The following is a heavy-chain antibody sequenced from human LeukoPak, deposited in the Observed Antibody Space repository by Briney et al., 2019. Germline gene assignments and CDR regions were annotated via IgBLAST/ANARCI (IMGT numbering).Heavy chain of an antibody. V-gene: IGHV3-7*03. CDR2: IKQDGSEK. CDR3: ARKAYGLDV. J-gene: IGHJ6*04. Sequence: PGGSLRLSCAPSGFTFSSYWMSWVRQAPGKGLEWVANIKQDGSEKYYVDSVKGRFTISRDNGKTSLYLQMNSLRAEDTAVYYCARKAYGLDVWGKGTTVTVSS. CDR1: GFTFSSYW.